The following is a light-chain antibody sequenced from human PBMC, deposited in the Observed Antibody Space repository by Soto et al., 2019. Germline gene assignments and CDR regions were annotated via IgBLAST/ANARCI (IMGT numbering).Light chain of an antibody. CDR2: TNN. V-gene: IGLV1-44*01. Sequence: QSVLTQPPSASGTPGQRVTISCSGSRSNIGSDTVNWYQQLPGTAPKLLIYTNNQRPSGVPDRFSGSKSGTSASLAISGLQSEDEADYYCGSYTSATTWVFGGGTKLTVL. CDR3: GSYTSATTWV. J-gene: IGLJ3*02. CDR1: RSNIGSDT.